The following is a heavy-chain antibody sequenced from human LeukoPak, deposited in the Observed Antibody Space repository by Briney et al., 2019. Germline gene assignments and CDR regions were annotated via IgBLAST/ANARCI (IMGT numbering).Heavy chain of an antibody. V-gene: IGHV3-7*01. Sequence: GGSPRLSCAASGFTFSNYWVSWFRQAPGQRLEWVASIKQDGSERYYVDSVKGRSTISRDNAKNSLFLQLSSLRVEDTAVYYCARGSMHIYHLYTDYWGQGTLVTVSS. D-gene: IGHD3-16*02. CDR1: GFTFSNYW. CDR2: IKQDGSER. CDR3: ARGSMHIYHLYTDY. J-gene: IGHJ4*02.